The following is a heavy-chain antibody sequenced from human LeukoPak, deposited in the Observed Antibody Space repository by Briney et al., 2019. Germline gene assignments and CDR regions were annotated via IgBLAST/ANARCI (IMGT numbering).Heavy chain of an antibody. CDR3: ARVGNIAAAGPRAFDY. CDR2: IYSGGST. V-gene: IGHV3-66*01. Sequence: GGSLRLSCAASGFTVSSNYMSWVRQAPGKGLEWVSVIYSGGSTYYADSVKGRFTISRDNSKNTLYLQMNSLRAEDTAVYYCARVGNIAAAGPRAFDYWGQGTLVTVSS. CDR1: GFTVSSNY. J-gene: IGHJ4*02. D-gene: IGHD6-13*01.